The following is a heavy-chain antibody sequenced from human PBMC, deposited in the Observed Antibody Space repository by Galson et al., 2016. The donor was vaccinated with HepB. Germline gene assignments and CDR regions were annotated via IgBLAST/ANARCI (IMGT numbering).Heavy chain of an antibody. J-gene: IGHJ4*02. D-gene: IGHD2-2*01. CDR3: AREVPSACNFDY. Sequence: SVKVSCKASEYTFTQYYIHWVRQAPGQGLEWMGMINSGDGTNCAQKFRGRVTMTRDTSTTTVYMELSSLRSEDSAVYYCAREVPSACNFDYWGQGILVSVSS. CDR1: EYTFTQYY. CDR2: INSGDGT. V-gene: IGHV1-46*01.